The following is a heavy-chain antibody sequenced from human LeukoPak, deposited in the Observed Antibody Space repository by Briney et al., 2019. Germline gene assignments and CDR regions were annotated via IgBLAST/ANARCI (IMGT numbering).Heavy chain of an antibody. V-gene: IGHV4-34*01. CDR3: ARQKWELAADY. CDR2: INHSGST. J-gene: IGHJ4*02. Sequence: PSETLSLTCAVYGGSFSGYYWSWIRQPPGKGVEGVGEINHSGSTNYNPSLKSRVTISVDTSKNQFSLKLSSVTAADTAVYYCARQKWELAADYWGQGTLVTVSS. CDR1: GGSFSGYY. D-gene: IGHD1-26*01.